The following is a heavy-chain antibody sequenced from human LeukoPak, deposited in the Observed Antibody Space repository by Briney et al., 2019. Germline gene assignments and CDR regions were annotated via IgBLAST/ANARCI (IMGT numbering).Heavy chain of an antibody. CDR3: ARSLDEVGAHTPPDY. J-gene: IGHJ4*02. V-gene: IGHV4-38-2*02. CDR1: GYSISSGYH. D-gene: IGHD1-26*01. CDR2: IYHSGST. Sequence: PSETLSLTCTVSGYSISSGYHWGWIRQPPGKGLEWIGSIYHSGSTYYNPSLKSRVTISVDTSKNQFSLKLSSVTAADTAVYYCARSLDEVGAHTPPDYWGQGTLVTVSS.